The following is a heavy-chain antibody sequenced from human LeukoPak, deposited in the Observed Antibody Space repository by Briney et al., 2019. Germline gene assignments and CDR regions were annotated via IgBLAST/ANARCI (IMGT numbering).Heavy chain of an antibody. CDR2: IYSGGST. Sequence: PGGSLRLSCAASGFSVSYNYMTWVRQAPGEGLEWVSVIYSGGSTYYADSVKGRFTISRDNSKNTLYLQMNSLRAEDTAVYYCARESSSGYYPPGYYFDYWGQGTLVTVSS. D-gene: IGHD3-22*01. J-gene: IGHJ4*02. CDR1: GFSVSYNY. V-gene: IGHV3-53*05. CDR3: ARESSSGYYPPGYYFDY.